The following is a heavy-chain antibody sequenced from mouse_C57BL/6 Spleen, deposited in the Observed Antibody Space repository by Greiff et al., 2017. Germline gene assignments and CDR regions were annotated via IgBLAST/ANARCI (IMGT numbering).Heavy chain of an antibody. J-gene: IGHJ3*01. CDR1: GYTFTSYW. Sequence: VQLQQSGAELVKPGASVKVSCKASGYTFTSYWMHWVKQRPGQGLEWIGRLHPSDSDTNYNQKFKGKATLTVDKSSSTAYMQLSSLTSEDSAVYYCASIYYDYDGFAYWGQGTLVTVSA. D-gene: IGHD2-4*01. CDR2: LHPSDSDT. CDR3: ASIYYDYDGFAY. V-gene: IGHV1-74*01.